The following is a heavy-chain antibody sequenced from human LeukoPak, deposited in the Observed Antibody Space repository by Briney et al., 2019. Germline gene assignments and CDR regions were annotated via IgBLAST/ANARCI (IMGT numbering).Heavy chain of an antibody. CDR3: AKDISGYYYDSSLDY. V-gene: IGHV3-30*18. D-gene: IGHD3-22*01. CDR2: ISYDGSNK. CDR1: GFTFSSYA. J-gene: IGHJ4*02. Sequence: PGGSLRLSCAASGFTFSSYAMSWVRQAPGKGLEWVAVISYDGSNKYFADSVKGRFTISRDNSENTLYLQMNSLKAEDTAVYYCAKDISGYYYDSSLDYWGQGTLVTVSS.